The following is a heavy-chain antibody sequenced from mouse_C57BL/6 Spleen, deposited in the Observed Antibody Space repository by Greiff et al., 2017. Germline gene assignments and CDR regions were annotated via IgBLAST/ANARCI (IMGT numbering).Heavy chain of an antibody. CDR1: GYTFTSYW. J-gene: IGHJ3*01. CDR3: ARDYDYDEGLFAY. D-gene: IGHD2-4*01. CDR2: IHPNSGST. V-gene: IGHV1-64*01. Sequence: QVQLQQPGAELVKPGASVKLSCKASGYTFTSYWMHWVKQRPGQGLEWIGMIHPNSGSTNYNEKFKSKATLTVDKSSSTAYMQLSSLTSEDSAVYYCARDYDYDEGLFAYWGQGTLVTVSA.